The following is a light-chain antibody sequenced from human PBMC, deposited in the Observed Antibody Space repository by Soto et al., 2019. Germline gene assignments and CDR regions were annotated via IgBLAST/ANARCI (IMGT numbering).Light chain of an antibody. CDR2: DAL. CDR1: QSVSSY. V-gene: IGKV3-11*01. Sequence: EIVLTQSPATLSLSPGERATLSCMASQSVSSYLAWYQQKPGQAPRLLIYDALNMATGIPARFSGSGSGIYFTLTISSLEPEDFAVYYCQQRSNWPPTFGGGTKVEIK. J-gene: IGKJ4*01. CDR3: QQRSNWPPT.